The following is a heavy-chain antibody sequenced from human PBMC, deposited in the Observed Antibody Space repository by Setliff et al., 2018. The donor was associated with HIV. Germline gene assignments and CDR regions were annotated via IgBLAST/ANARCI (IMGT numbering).Heavy chain of an antibody. Sequence: GGSLRLSCTASGFTFGDYPMSWVRQSPGKGLEWVGFIGSNSYGGTTQYAASVKGRFTISRDDPKNIAFLQMDSLKTEDTGVYYCTRVFYSFWSGYFLYWYFDLWGRGTLVTVSS. CDR2: IGSNSYGGTT. J-gene: IGHJ2*01. CDR3: TRVFYSFWSGYFLYWYFDL. D-gene: IGHD3-3*01. V-gene: IGHV3-49*04. CDR1: GFTFGDYP.